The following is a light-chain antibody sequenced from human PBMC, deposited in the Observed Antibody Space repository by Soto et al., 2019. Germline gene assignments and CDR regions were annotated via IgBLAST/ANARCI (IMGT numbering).Light chain of an antibody. J-gene: IGKJ4*01. CDR3: QQYGSSPSLT. CDR2: GAS. CDR1: QSVSSSY. V-gene: IGKV3-20*01. Sequence: EIVLTQSPGTLSLSPGERATLSCRASQSVSSSYLAWYQQKPGQAPRLLIYGASSRATGIPDRFSGSGSGTDFTLTISRLEPEDLAVYYCQQYGSSPSLTVGGGTKVEIK.